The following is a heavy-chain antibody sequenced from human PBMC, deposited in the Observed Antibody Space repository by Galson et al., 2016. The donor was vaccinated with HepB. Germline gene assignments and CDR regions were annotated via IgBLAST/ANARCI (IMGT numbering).Heavy chain of an antibody. J-gene: IGHJ4*02. CDR3: AKVGNIVATWEFDY. CDR2: ISDRGYST. CDR1: GFTFSSYA. Sequence: SVRLSCAASGFTFSSYAMSWVRQAPGKGLEWVSAISDRGYSTYYAGSVKGRFTISRDNSKNTVYLQMNSLRAEDTAVYYCAKVGNIVATWEFDYWGQGTLVTVSS. V-gene: IGHV3-23*01. D-gene: IGHD5-12*01.